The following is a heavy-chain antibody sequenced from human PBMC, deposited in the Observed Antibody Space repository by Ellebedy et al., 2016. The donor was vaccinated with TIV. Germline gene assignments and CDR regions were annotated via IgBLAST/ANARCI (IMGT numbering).Heavy chain of an antibody. CDR2: ISDSDDRT. J-gene: IGHJ4*02. Sequence: GESLKISCAASGFTFDDYAMSWVRQAAGKGLEWVSFISDSDDRTEYADSVKGRFTISRDKSKNTLYLQMTSLRVEDTALYYCARVQISTPSWRIVGGKGDGDYFDYWGQGTRVTVSS. CDR1: GFTFDDYA. CDR3: ARVQISTPSWRIVGGKGDGDYFDY. D-gene: IGHD6-19*01. V-gene: IGHV3-23*01.